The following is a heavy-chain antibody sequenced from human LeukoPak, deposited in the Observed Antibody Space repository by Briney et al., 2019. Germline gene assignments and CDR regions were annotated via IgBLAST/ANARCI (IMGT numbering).Heavy chain of an antibody. CDR3: AREASSGWTGFDY. J-gene: IGHJ4*02. CDR2: IKQDGSEK. Sequence: GGSLRLSCAASAFTFSSYWMSWVRQAPGKGLEWVANIKQDGSEKYYVDSVKGRFTISRDNSKNTLYLQMNSLRAEDTAVYYCAREASSGWTGFDYWVQGTLVTVSS. CDR1: AFTFSSYW. V-gene: IGHV3-7*01. D-gene: IGHD6-19*01.